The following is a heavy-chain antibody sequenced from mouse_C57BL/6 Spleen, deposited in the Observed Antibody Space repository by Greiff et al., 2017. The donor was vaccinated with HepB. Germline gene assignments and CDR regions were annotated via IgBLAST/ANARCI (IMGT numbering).Heavy chain of an antibody. V-gene: IGHV1-82*01. CDR2: IYPGDGDT. J-gene: IGHJ1*03. CDR3: V. CDR1: GYAFSSSW. D-gene: IGHD1-1*01. Sequence: VQLQQSGPELVKPGASVKISCKASGYAFSSSWMNWVKQRPGKGLEWIGRIYPGDGDTNYNGKFKGKATLTADKSSSTAYFCARNHYYGSSYEYFDVWGTGTTVTVSS.